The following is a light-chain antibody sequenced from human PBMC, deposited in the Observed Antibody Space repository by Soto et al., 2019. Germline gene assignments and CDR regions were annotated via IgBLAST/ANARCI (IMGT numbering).Light chain of an antibody. J-gene: IGKJ1*01. Sequence: ESVLTQSPGILSLSPGERATLSCRASQSLTSSYVAWYQQKPGQAPRLLIYAASRRATGIPDRFSGSGAGTDFTLIISRLEHEDSAVYYCQYYDTSPAWTFGQGTRVEIK. CDR2: AAS. V-gene: IGKV3-20*01. CDR3: QYYDTSPAWT. CDR1: QSLTSSY.